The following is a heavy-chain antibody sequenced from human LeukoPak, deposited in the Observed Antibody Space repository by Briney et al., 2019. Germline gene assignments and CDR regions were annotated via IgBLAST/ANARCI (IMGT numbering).Heavy chain of an antibody. CDR2: IYRNDDK. D-gene: IGHD4-17*01. V-gene: IGHV2-5*01. Sequence: SGPTLVQPTQTLTLTCTFSGFSLSTSGVGVGWIRQPPGKALEWLALIYRNDDKRYIPSLKSRLTITKDTSKNQVVLTMTNMDPVDTATYYCAHSSHPDYGDYRDYWGQGTLVTVSS. CDR3: AHSSHPDYGDYRDY. CDR1: GFSLSTSGVG. J-gene: IGHJ4*02.